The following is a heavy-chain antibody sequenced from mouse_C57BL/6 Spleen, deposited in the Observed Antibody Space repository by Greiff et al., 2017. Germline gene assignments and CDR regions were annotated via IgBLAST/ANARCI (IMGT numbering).Heavy chain of an antibody. CDR1: GYTFTDYE. Sequence: QVQLQQSGAELVRPGASVTLSCKASGYTFTDYEMHWVKQTPVHGLEWIGAIDPETGGTAYNQKFKGKAILTADNSSSTAYMELRSLTSEDAAVYYCTRRDYYGSSYPYYFDYWGQGTTLTVSS. V-gene: IGHV1-15*01. J-gene: IGHJ2*01. CDR2: IDPETGGT. D-gene: IGHD1-1*01. CDR3: TRRDYYGSSYPYYFDY.